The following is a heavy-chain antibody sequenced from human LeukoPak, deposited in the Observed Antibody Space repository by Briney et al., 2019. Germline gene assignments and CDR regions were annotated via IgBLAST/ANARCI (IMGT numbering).Heavy chain of an antibody. D-gene: IGHD5-12*01. V-gene: IGHV4-39*07. Sequence: SETLSLTCTVSGGSISSSSYYWGWIRQPPGKGLEWIGSIYYSGSTYYNPSLKSRVTISVDTSKNQFSLKLSSVTAADTAVYYCARELSGREWLRLTDAFDIWGQGTMVTVSS. CDR3: ARELSGREWLRLTDAFDI. CDR1: GGSISSSSYY. J-gene: IGHJ3*02. CDR2: IYYSGST.